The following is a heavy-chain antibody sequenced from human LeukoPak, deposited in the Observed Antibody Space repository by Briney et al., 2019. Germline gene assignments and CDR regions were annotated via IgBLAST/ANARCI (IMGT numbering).Heavy chain of an antibody. CDR1: GATFTSYA. D-gene: IGHD6-19*01. J-gene: IGHJ4*02. CDR2: IIPIFSTA. CDR3: ASHSSGWYGFFDY. Sequence: ASVKVSCKASGATFTSYAISWVRQAPGQGLEWMGGIIPIFSTANYAKKFQGRVTITPDASTSPAYLELRRLRSEDAAVYYCASHSSGWYGFFDYWGQGTLVTVSS. V-gene: IGHV1-69*13.